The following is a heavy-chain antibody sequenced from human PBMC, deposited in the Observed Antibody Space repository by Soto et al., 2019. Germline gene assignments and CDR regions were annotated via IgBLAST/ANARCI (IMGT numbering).Heavy chain of an antibody. V-gene: IGHV3-30*18. D-gene: IGHD4-17*01. J-gene: IGHJ5*02. Sequence: PGGSLRLSCAASGFTFSSYGMHWVRQAPGKGLEWVAVISYDGSNKYYADSVKGRFTISRDNSKNTLYLQMNSLRAEDTAVYYCAKGTVTTSDGWFDPWGQGTLVTVSS. CDR1: GFTFSSYG. CDR3: AKGTVTTSDGWFDP. CDR2: ISYDGSNK.